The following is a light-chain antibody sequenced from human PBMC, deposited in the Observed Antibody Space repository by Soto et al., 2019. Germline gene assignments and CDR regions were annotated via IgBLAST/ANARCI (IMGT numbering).Light chain of an antibody. CDR1: QGVAGW. CDR2: AVS. V-gene: IGKV1-12*01. CDR3: QQANGFPVT. Sequence: DIQMTQSPSSVSAAVGDRVTITCRASQGVAGWLAWYQQKPGKAPNLLIYAVSSLQSGVPSRFSGSGSGTDFTLTSSSLQPEDSASYCCQQANGFPVTFGGGTRVEIK. J-gene: IGKJ4*01.